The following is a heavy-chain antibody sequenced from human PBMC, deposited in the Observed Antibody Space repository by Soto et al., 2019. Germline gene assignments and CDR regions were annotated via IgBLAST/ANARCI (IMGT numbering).Heavy chain of an antibody. J-gene: IGHJ4*02. CDR1: GFPFIPLA. CDR3: ARDDDYPDNGFDY. Sequence: QVQLVESGGGVAQLGTSRGLSGAAPGFPFIPLARHGVPRIPGKGLEWLAVILNDASGHWYADSVKGRFTISRDNFENTLYLQMNGLRLEDTAMYYCARDDDYPDNGFDYWGQGTLVTVSS. V-gene: IGHV3-33*01. D-gene: IGHD4-17*01. CDR2: ILNDASGH.